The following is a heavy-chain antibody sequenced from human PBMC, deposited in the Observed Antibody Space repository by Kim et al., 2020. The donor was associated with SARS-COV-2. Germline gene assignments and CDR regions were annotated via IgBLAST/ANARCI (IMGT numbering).Heavy chain of an antibody. V-gene: IGHV2-5*02. CDR2: IYWDGDK. CDR1: GFSLTTTGVG. Sequence: SGPTLVTPTQTLTLTCTFSGFSLTTTGVGVGWIRQPPGGALEWLALIYWDGDKRFSPSLKTRLTITRDTSKNHVVLTMTNMDPVDTATYYCAHRVESPQRPPYYFDQWGQGTLVTVSA. D-gene: IGHD6-6*01. J-gene: IGHJ4*02. CDR3: AHRVESPQRPPYYFDQ.